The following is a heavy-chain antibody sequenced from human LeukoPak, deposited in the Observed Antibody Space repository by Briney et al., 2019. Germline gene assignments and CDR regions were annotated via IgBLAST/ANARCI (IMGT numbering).Heavy chain of an antibody. J-gene: IGHJ1*01. V-gene: IGHV3-7*01. CDR2: IKQDGSEK. CDR1: GSTFSSYW. D-gene: IGHD6-19*01. Sequence: GGSLRLSCAASGSTFSSYWMSWVRQAPGKGLEWVANIKQDGSEKYYVDSVKGRFTISRDNAKNSLYLQMNSLRAEDTAVYYCAGDPGYSSGWYPYFQHWGQGTLVTVSS. CDR3: AGDPGYSSGWYPYFQH.